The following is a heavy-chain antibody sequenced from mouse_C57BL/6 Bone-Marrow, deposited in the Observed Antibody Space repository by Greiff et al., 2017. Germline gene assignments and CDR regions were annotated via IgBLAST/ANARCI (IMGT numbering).Heavy chain of an antibody. J-gene: IGHJ3*01. V-gene: IGHV1-55*01. D-gene: IGHD2-3*01. CDR2: IYPGSGST. CDR3: ARWLLRFAY. Sequence: QVQLQQPGAELVKPGASVKMSCKASGYTFTSYWITWVKQRPGQGLEWIGDIYPGSGSTNYNEKFKSKATLTVDPSSSTAYRQLSSLTSEDSAVYYCARWLLRFAYWGQGTLVTVSA. CDR1: GYTFTSYW.